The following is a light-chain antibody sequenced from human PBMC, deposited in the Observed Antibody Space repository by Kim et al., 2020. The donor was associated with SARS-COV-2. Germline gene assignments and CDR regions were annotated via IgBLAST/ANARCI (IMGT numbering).Light chain of an antibody. V-gene: IGLV3-19*01. CDR2: GRN. Sequence: SSGLTQDPAVSVALGQTVRITCQGDSLRSYYASWYQQKPGQAPVLVIYGRNNRPSGIPDRFSGSTSGNTASLTITGAPAEDEADYYCKSRDSSGNVVFGGGTKLTVL. CDR3: KSRDSSGNVV. J-gene: IGLJ2*01. CDR1: SLRSYY.